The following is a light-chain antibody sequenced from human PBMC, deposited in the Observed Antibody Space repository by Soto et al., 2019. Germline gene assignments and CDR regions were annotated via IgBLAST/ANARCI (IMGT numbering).Light chain of an antibody. CDR1: QNVSFTS. Sequence: EIVLTQSPGTLSLSPGERVTFPAGPGQNVSFTSLAGYQQKPGHTPRLLFYGASTRAAAVPDRFSGSGSGTDFALSIDGLEPEDFAIYYCQQYGVSPLTFGPGTRVD. V-gene: IGKV3-20*01. CDR2: GAS. J-gene: IGKJ3*01. CDR3: QQYGVSPLT.